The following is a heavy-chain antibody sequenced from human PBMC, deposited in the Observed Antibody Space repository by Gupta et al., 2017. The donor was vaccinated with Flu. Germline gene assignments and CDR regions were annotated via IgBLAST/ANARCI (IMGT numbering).Heavy chain of an antibody. CDR3: ARGVKHRTDASDM. J-gene: IGHJ3*02. CDR2: IGPSGANI. V-gene: IGHV3-11*01. Sequence: QGPGEGLKLVSFIGPSGANIYYAGSVKGRFTISRDNAKKSLFLQMDSPRGGDTALYYCARGVKHRTDASDMWGRGTMVTVSS. D-gene: IGHD3-3*01.